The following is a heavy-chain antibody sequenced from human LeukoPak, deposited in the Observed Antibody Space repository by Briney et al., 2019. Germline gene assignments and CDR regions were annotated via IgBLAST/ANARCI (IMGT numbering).Heavy chain of an antibody. V-gene: IGHV3-7*01. CDR2: INQDGTEK. CDR3: ARDGLPVALDK. Sequence: GGSLRLSCADSGFTFSNFWMSWVRQAPGKGLEWVANINQDGTEKYYVDSVKGRFTISRDNAKTSLYLQMNSLRAEDTAVYYCARDGLPVALDKWGQGTLVTVSS. D-gene: IGHD2-2*01. J-gene: IGHJ4*02. CDR1: GFTFSNFW.